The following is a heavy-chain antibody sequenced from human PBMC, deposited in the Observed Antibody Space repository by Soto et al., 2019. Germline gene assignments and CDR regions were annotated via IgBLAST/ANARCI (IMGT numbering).Heavy chain of an antibody. CDR3: ARDFFDSSDYTTNWFDP. J-gene: IGHJ5*02. CDR1: GDSISNSRFY. Sequence: SETLSLTCSVSGDSISNSRFYWAWIRPPPGEGLEWIGSIYHTGNAYYNPSLKSRVTISVDTSKNQFSLKLTSVTAADAALYYCARDFFDSSDYTTNWFDPWGQGTPVTVS. CDR2: IYHTGNA. D-gene: IGHD3-22*01. V-gene: IGHV4-39*01.